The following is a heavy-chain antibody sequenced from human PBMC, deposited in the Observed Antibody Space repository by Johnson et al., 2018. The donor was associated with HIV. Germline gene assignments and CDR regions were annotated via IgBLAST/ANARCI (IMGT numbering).Heavy chain of an antibody. CDR1: GFTVSSNY. J-gene: IGHJ3*02. CDR2: ISGSGGSI. D-gene: IGHD1-26*01. Sequence: VLLVESGGGVVQPGGSLRLSCAASGFTVSSNYMTWVRQAPGKGLEWVSAISGSGGSIYYADSVKGRFTISRDNTKNTLYLQMNSLKTEDTAVYYCIRGGSGTIPSMAFDIWGEGTMVTVSS. V-gene: IGHV3-23*04. CDR3: IRGGSGTIPSMAFDI.